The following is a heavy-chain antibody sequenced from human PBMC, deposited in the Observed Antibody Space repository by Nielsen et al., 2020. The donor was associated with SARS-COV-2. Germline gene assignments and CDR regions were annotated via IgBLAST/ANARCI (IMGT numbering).Heavy chain of an antibody. CDR3: ASLVQTAAVPQYYFDY. J-gene: IGHJ4*02. D-gene: IGHD6-13*01. CDR1: GGSISSYY. Sequence: SETLSLTCTVSGGSISSYYWSWIRQPLGKGLEWIGYIYYSGSTNYNPSLKSRVTISVDTSKNQFSLKLSSVTAADTAVYYCASLVQTAAVPQYYFDYWGQGTLVTVSS. V-gene: IGHV4-59*08. CDR2: IYYSGST.